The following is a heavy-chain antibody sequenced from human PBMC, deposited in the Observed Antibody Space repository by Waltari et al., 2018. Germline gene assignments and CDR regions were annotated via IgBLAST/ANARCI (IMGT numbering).Heavy chain of an antibody. CDR3: ARSYGDYGGVWFDP. CDR2: IYHSGST. J-gene: IGHJ5*02. D-gene: IGHD4-17*01. V-gene: IGHV4-4*02. CDR1: GGSITSSNW. Sequence: QVQLQESGPGLVKPSGTLSLTCAVSGGSITSSNWLSWVREPPGKGREWIGEIYHSGSTNYNPSLKSRVTISVDKSKNQFSLKLSSVTAADTAVYYCARSYGDYGGVWFDPWGQGTLVTVSS.